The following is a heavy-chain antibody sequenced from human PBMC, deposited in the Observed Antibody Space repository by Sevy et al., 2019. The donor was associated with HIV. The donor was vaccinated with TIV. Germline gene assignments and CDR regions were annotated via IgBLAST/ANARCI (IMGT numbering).Heavy chain of an antibody. Sequence: GGSLRLSCAASGFTFSSYGMHWVRQAPGKGLEWVAVISYDGSNKYYADSVKGRFTISRDNSKNTLYLQMNSLRAEDTAVYYCAKGARGSGCEHDAFGIWGQGTMVTFSS. V-gene: IGHV3-30*18. D-gene: IGHD6-19*01. J-gene: IGHJ3*02. CDR1: GFTFSSYG. CDR2: ISYDGSNK. CDR3: AKGARGSGCEHDAFGI.